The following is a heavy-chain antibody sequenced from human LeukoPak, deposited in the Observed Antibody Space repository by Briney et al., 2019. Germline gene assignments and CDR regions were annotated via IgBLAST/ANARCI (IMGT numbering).Heavy chain of an antibody. V-gene: IGHV3-48*03. CDR1: GFTFSSYE. CDR3: ARVFGNGYGDYTYYFDY. D-gene: IGHD4-17*01. J-gene: IGHJ4*02. Sequence: GGSLRLSCAASGFTFSSYEMTWVRQAPGKGLEWVSYISSSDSSIYYADSVQGRFTISRDNAKTSLYLQMNSLRAEDTAVYYCARVFGNGYGDYTYYFDYWGQGTLVTVSS. CDR2: ISSSDSSI.